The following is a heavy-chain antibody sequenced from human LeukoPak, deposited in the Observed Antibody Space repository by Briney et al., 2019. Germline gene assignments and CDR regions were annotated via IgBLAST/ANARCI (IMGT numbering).Heavy chain of an antibody. CDR3: ARAKRVRTPTRLIAAAGTGWFDP. J-gene: IGHJ5*02. V-gene: IGHV1-8*01. Sequence: ASVKVSCKASGYTFTSYDINWVRQATGQGLEWMGWMNPNSGNTGYAQKFQGRVTMTRNTSISTAYMELSSLRSEDTAVYYCARAKRVRTPTRLIAAAGTGWFDPWGQGTLVTVSS. CDR1: GYTFTSYD. CDR2: MNPNSGNT. D-gene: IGHD6-13*01.